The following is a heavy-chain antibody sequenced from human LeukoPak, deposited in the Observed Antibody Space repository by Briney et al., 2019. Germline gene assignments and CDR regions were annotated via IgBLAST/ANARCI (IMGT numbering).Heavy chain of an antibody. V-gene: IGHV4-39*07. CDR3: ARGWHYYNSGGVRYYFDY. CDR2: IYDSGST. Sequence: PSETLSLTCTVSGDSISSTTYYWGWIRQPPGKGLEWIGSIYDSGSTYYNPSLKSRVTISVDTSKNQFSLKLTSVTAADTAVYYCARGWHYYNSGGVRYYFDYWGQGTLVTVSS. D-gene: IGHD3-22*01. CDR1: GDSISSTTYY. J-gene: IGHJ4*02.